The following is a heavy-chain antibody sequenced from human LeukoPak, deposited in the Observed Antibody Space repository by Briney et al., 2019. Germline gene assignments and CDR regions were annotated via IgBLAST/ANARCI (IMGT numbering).Heavy chain of an antibody. CDR3: ARGLGGSGTAADTYYYYMDV. J-gene: IGHJ6*03. D-gene: IGHD6-13*01. V-gene: IGHV1-69*06. Sequence: SVKVSCKASGGTFSSYAISWVRQAPGQGLEWMGGIIPIFGTANYAHKFQGRVTITADKSTSTAYMELSSLRSEDTAVYYCARGLGGSGTAADTYYYYMDVWGKGTTVTVSS. CDR1: GGTFSSYA. CDR2: IIPIFGTA.